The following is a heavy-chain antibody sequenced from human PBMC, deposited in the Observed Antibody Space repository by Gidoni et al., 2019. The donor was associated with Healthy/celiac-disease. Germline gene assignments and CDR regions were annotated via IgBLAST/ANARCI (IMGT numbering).Heavy chain of an antibody. D-gene: IGHD2-15*01. Sequence: EVQLVESGGGLVQPGGSLRLSCAASGFTFSSYAMSWVRQAPGKGLEWVSAISGSGGSTYYADSVKGRFTISRDNSKNTLYLQMNSLRAEDTAVYYCAKDYCPSGSCYLNWFDPWGQGTLVTVSS. V-gene: IGHV3-23*04. CDR1: GFTFSSYA. J-gene: IGHJ5*02. CDR2: ISGSGGST. CDR3: AKDYCPSGSCYLNWFDP.